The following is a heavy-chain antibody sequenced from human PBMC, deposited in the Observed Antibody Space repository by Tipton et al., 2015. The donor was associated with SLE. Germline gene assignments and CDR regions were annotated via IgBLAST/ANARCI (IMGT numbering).Heavy chain of an antibody. J-gene: IGHJ3*01. CDR1: GFTVSSNY. CDR3: ASLGGGRFVGALDL. CDR2: MYSGGST. V-gene: IGHV3-53*04. Sequence: VQLVQSGGGLVQSGGSLRVSCEASGFTVSSNYMSWVRQAPGKGLEWVSVMYSGGSTYYADSVKGRFTISRDNSKNTFYLHMNSLRVEGTAVYYCASLGGGRFVGALDLWGQGTLVTVSS. D-gene: IGHD1-26*01.